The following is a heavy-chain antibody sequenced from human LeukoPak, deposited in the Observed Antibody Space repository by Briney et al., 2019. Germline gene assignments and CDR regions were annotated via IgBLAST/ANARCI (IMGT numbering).Heavy chain of an antibody. CDR1: GFTFSDTW. CDR3: TTVYY. Sequence: PGGSLRLSCAARGFTFSDTWMSWVRQSPGQGPEWVGRIQSKADGGTPAYAVPVKGRFIISRDDSKNTVYLQMDSLKIEDTGVYYCTTVYYWGQGTVVTVAS. J-gene: IGHJ4*02. CDR2: IQSKADGGTP. V-gene: IGHV3-15*01.